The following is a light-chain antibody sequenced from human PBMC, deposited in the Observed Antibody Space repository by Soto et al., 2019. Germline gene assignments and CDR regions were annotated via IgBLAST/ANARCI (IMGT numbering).Light chain of an antibody. CDR1: QRISSY. CDR2: SAS. Sequence: DIQMTQSPSSLSASLGDRVTITCRASQRISSYLNWFQQKPGKAPKLLIYSASSLQSGVPSRFSGSGAGTYFPLTLSKLQPEDFATSNCHQNCGTPLTFGGGTKVEIK. J-gene: IGKJ4*01. CDR3: HQNCGTPLT. V-gene: IGKV1-39*01.